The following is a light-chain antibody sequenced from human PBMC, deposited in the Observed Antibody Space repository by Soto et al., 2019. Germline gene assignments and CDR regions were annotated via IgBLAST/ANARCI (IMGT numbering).Light chain of an antibody. CDR3: QQYGSSPQT. CDR1: QSVSSY. V-gene: IGKV3-20*01. J-gene: IGKJ4*01. CDR2: GAS. Sequence: EMVMRHSPSNVSVSPGERATLSCRRSQSVSSYLAWYQQKPGQAPRLLIYGASSRATGIPDRFSGSGSGTDFTLTISTLEPEDFAVYYCQQYGSSPQTFGGGTKVDI.